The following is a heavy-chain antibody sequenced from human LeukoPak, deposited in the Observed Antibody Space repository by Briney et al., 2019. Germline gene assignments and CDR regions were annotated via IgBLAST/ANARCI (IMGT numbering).Heavy chain of an antibody. D-gene: IGHD3-22*01. CDR2: ISYDRTNK. Sequence: GRSLRLSCAASGFTFSSYAMHWVRQAPGKGLEWVAVISYDRTNKYYADSVKGRFTISRDNSKYTLYLQMNSLRAEDTAVYYCATGYDTSGYPNWFDPWGQGTLVTVSS. J-gene: IGHJ5*02. CDR1: GFTFSSYA. V-gene: IGHV3-30-3*01. CDR3: ATGYDTSGYPNWFDP.